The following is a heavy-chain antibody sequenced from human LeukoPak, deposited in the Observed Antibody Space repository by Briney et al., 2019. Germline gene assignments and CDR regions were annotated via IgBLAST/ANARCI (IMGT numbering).Heavy chain of an antibody. Sequence: GEPLNTSCKGPEYPFTSYWIGWVRQMPGQGLEWMGIIDPIDSDTRYSPPFQGEATTSADKSISTAYLQWSSLKASDTAMYYCARLDEYYYGSGSYGPVEYWGQGTLVTVSS. D-gene: IGHD3-10*01. CDR3: ARLDEYYYGSGSYGPVEY. V-gene: IGHV5-51*01. CDR1: EYPFTSYW. CDR2: IDPIDSDT. J-gene: IGHJ4*02.